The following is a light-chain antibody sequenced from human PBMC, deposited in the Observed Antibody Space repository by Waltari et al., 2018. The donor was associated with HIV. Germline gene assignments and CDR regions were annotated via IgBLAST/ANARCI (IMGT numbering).Light chain of an antibody. CDR3: QVWDSGSAHVV. Sequence: SYVLTQPPSVSVAPGQTAGLTCGGDNIGSKSVPWYQQKPGQAPVLLIYDGADRPSGIPERFSGSNSENTATLTIGRVEAGDEADYYCQVWDSGSAHVVFGGGTNLAVL. J-gene: IGLJ2*01. CDR2: DGA. V-gene: IGLV3-21*02. CDR1: NIGSKS.